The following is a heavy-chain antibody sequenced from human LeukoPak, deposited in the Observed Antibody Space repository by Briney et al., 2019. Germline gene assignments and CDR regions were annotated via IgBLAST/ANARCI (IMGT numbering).Heavy chain of an antibody. V-gene: IGHV1-2*02. CDR2: INPNSGGK. CDR1: RYTYTGYY. J-gene: IGHJ5*02. D-gene: IGHD3-3*01. CDR3: ARGSIFGVVIIKDWFDP. Sequence: ASVKVSCKASRYTYTGYYMHWVRPAPGQGLEWMGCINPNSGGKNYAQKFQGRVNMTRDTSISTAFMELRRLRSGDTAVDYCARGSIFGVVIIKDWFDPWGQGTLVTVSS.